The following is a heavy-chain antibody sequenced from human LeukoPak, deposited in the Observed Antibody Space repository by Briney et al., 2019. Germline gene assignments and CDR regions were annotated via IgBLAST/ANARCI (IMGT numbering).Heavy chain of an antibody. D-gene: IGHD6-19*01. CDR3: ARGGSGWTIDY. CDR1: GYSFSTYW. CDR2: IYPGDSDT. Sequence: PGESLKISCKGSGYSFSTYWIGWVRRMPGKGLEWMGIIYPGDSDTRYSPSFQGQVTISADKSINTAYLQWNSLKASDTAMYYWARGGSGWTIDYGAQETLVTVSS. J-gene: IGHJ4*02. V-gene: IGHV5-51*01.